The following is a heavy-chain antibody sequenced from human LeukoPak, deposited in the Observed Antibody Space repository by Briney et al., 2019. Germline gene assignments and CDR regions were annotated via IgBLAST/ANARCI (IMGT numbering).Heavy chain of an antibody. CDR2: ISGSSGTT. Sequence: PGGSLRLSCTASGVTFSSYVMSWVRQAPGKGLEWVSLISGSSGTTHYADSVKGRFTISRDNSKNTLYLQMNSLRAEDTAVYYCAKDPTFAYYFDSWGQGTLVTVSS. D-gene: IGHD2-21*01. V-gene: IGHV3-23*01. CDR3: AKDPTFAYYFDS. CDR1: GVTFSSYV. J-gene: IGHJ4*02.